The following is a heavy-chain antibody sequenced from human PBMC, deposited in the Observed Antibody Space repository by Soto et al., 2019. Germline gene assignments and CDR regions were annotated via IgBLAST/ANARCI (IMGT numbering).Heavy chain of an antibody. CDR2: IYYSGST. CDR3: ARSLITMVPEAD. CDR1: GGSISSSSYY. Sequence: QLQLQESGPGLVKPSETLYLTCTVSGGSISSSSYYWGWIRQPPGTGLEWIGSIYYSGSTYYNPPLKSRVTISVDTSKNQFSLKLSSVTAADTAVYYCARSLITMVPEADWVQGTLVTVSS. D-gene: IGHD3-10*01. J-gene: IGHJ4*02. V-gene: IGHV4-39*01.